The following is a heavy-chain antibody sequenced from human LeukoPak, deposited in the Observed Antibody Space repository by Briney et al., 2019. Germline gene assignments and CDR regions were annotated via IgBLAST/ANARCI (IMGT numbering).Heavy chain of an antibody. D-gene: IGHD2-2*01. J-gene: IGHJ4*02. CDR2: INPNSGGT. CDR1: GYTFTGYY. CDR3: ARVGPSVVPAAGLDY. Sequence: GASVKVSCKASGYTFTGYYMHWVRQAPGQGLEWMGWINPNSGGTNYAQKFQGRVTMTRDTSISTAYMELSRLRSDDTAVYYCARVGPSVVPAAGLDYWGQGTLVTVSS. V-gene: IGHV1-2*02.